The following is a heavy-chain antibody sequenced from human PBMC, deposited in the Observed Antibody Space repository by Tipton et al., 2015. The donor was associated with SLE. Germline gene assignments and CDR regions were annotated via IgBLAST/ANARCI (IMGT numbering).Heavy chain of an antibody. CDR2: IYYNGDT. Sequence: LRLSCTVSGGSISSGGHYWSWIRQFPGKDLEWIGYIYYNGDTYYNPSLKSRVNISVDTFKNQFSLKVNSVTAEDTAVYHCASAGDFVANRFGLWDQGILAIASS. D-gene: IGHD2/OR15-2a*01. J-gene: IGHJ5*02. CDR3: ASAGDFVANRFGL. CDR1: GGSISSGGHY. V-gene: IGHV4-31*02.